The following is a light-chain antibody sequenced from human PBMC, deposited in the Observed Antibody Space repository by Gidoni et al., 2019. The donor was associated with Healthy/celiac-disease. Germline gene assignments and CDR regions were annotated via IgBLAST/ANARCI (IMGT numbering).Light chain of an antibody. Sequence: QSVLTQPPSVSEAPRPRVTISCSGSSSNIGNNAVNWYQQFPGKAPKLLIYYDDLLPSGVSERFSGSKSGTSASLAISGLQSEDEADYYCAAWDDSLNGVVCGGGTKLTVL. J-gene: IGLJ2*01. CDR2: YDD. CDR1: SSNIGNNA. CDR3: AAWDDSLNGVV. V-gene: IGLV1-36*01.